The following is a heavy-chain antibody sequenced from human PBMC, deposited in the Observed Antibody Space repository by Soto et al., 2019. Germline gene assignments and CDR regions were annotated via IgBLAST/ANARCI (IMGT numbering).Heavy chain of an antibody. Sequence: GASVKVSCKASGYTFTRYDINRVRHGTGHGLEWMGWMNPNSGNTGYAQKFQGRVTMTRNTSISTAYMELSSLRSEDTAVYYCARGLLPMAESYYYGMDVWGQGTTVTVSS. CDR3: ARGLLPMAESYYYGMDV. D-gene: IGHD2-8*01. CDR1: GYTFTRYD. CDR2: MNPNSGNT. V-gene: IGHV1-8*01. J-gene: IGHJ6*02.